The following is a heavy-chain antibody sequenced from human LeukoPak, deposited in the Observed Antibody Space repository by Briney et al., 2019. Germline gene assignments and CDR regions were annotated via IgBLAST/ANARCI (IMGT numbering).Heavy chain of an antibody. V-gene: IGHV1-2*02. CDR2: INPNSGGT. Sequence: GASVKVSCKASGYTFTGYYIHWVRQAPGQGLEWMGWINPNSGGTNYAQKFQGRVTMTRDTAISTAYMELSRLRSDDTAAYYCARDGGDYNVQGFGYWGKVTLVTVSS. D-gene: IGHD4-17*01. CDR3: ARDGGDYNVQGFGY. J-gene: IGHJ4*02. CDR1: GYTFTGYY.